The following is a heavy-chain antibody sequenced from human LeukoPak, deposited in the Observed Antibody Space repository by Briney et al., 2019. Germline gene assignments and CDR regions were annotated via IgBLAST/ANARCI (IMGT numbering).Heavy chain of an antibody. V-gene: IGHV1-69*13. CDR1: GGTFSSYA. J-gene: IGHJ5*02. D-gene: IGHD6-19*01. CDR3: AREGAGDFWFDP. Sequence: SVKVSCKASGGTFSSYAISWVRQAPGQGLEWMGGIIPIFGTANYAQKFQGRVTITADESTSTAYMELSSLRSEDTAVYYCAREGAGDFWFDPWGQGTLVTVSS. CDR2: IIPIFGTA.